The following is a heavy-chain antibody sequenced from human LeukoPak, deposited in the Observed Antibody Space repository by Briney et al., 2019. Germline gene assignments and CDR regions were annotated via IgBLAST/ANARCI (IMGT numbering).Heavy chain of an antibody. J-gene: IGHJ6*02. V-gene: IGHV4-34*01. CDR3: ARGSGILRYFDWLSPEYYYYGMDA. CDR2: INHSGST. D-gene: IGHD3-9*01. Sequence: SETLSLTCAVYGGSFSGYYWSWIRQPPGKGLEWIGEINHSGSTNYNPSLKSRVTISVDTSKNQFSLKLSSVTAADTAVYYCARGSGILRYFDWLSPEYYYYGMDAWGQGTTVTVSS. CDR1: GGSFSGYY.